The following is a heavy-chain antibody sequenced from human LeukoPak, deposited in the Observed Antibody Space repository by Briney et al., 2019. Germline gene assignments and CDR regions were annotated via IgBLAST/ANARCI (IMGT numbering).Heavy chain of an antibody. CDR1: GFTFSSYN. V-gene: IGHV3-48*04. J-gene: IGHJ4*02. CDR3: ARMNYVSSGWGAPFDD. Sequence: GGSLRLSRAASGFTFSSYNMNWVRQAPGKGLEWVSYISPSSTRIDYAASVRGRFTISRDNAKSSLYLQVNSLRAEDTAVYYCARMNYVSSGWGAPFDDWGQGTLVTVSS. CDR2: ISPSSTRI. D-gene: IGHD1-7*01.